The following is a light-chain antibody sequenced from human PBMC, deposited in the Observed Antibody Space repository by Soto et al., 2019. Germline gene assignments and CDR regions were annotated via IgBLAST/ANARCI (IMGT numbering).Light chain of an antibody. CDR1: QDISHY. CDR3: QQYNSSEWT. Sequence: DIQVTQSPSAMSASVGDRVTITCRASQDISHYLAWFQQKPGKVPKRLIFAVSNFESGVPSRFSGSGSGTEFTLTISSLQPDDFATYYCQQYNSSEWTFGQGTKVDI. V-gene: IGKV1-17*03. J-gene: IGKJ1*01. CDR2: AVS.